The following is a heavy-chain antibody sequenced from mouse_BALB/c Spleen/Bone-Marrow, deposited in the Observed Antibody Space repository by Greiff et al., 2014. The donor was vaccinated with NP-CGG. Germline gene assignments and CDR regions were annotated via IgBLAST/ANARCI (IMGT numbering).Heavy chain of an antibody. J-gene: IGHJ1*01. CDR1: GFTFTDYY. CDR3: ARDNGSSPSYWFFNV. Sequence: EVQRVESGGGLVQPGGSLRLSCATSGFTFTDYYMTWVRQPSGKALKWLSFIRNEANGYTTEYSASVKGRFTISRDNSQSILYLQMNTLRPEDSATYYCARDNGSSPSYWFFNVWGAGTTVTVSS. CDR2: IRNEANGYTT. D-gene: IGHD1-1*01. V-gene: IGHV7-3*02.